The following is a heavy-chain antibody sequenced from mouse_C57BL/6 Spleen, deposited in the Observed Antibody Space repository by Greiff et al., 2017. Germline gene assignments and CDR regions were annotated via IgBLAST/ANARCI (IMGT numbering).Heavy chain of an antibody. V-gene: IGHV1-80*01. CDR1: GYAFSSYW. J-gene: IGHJ2*01. CDR3: ARAGYYYGSRHYFDY. CDR2: IYPGDGDT. D-gene: IGHD1-1*01. Sequence: QVQLKESGAELVKPGASVKISCKASGYAFSSYWMNWVKQRPGKGLEWIGQIYPGDGDTNYNGKFKGKATLTADKSSSTAYMQLSSLTSEDSAVYFCARAGYYYGSRHYFDYWGQGTTLTVSS.